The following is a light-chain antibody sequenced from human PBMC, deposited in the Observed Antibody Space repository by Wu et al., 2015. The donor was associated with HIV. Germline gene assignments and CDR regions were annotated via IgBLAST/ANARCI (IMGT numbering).Light chain of an antibody. CDR1: QSISTW. Sequence: DIQMTQSPSTLSASMGDRVTITCRASQSISTWLAWYQYKPGKAPKLLIYKASHLENGVPSRFSGSGSGTEFTLTVSSLQSDDFATYYCQQLSNYPFTFGPGTKVDIK. CDR2: KAS. CDR3: QQLSNYPFT. J-gene: IGKJ3*01. V-gene: IGKV1-5*03.